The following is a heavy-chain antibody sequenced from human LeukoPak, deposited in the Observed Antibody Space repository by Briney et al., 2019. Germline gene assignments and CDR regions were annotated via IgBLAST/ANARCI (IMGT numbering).Heavy chain of an antibody. CDR2: IYYSGST. V-gene: IGHV4-31*03. D-gene: IGHD3-22*01. J-gene: IGHJ5*02. CDR1: GGSLSSGGYY. CDR3: ARSRPTYYYDTSGHRWFDP. Sequence: SQTLSLTCTVSGGSLSSGGYYWSWIRQHPGKGLEWFGYIYYSGSTYYNPSLKSRVTISVDTSKNQFSLKLSSVTAADTAVYYCARSRPTYYYDTSGHRWFDPWGQGTLVTVSS.